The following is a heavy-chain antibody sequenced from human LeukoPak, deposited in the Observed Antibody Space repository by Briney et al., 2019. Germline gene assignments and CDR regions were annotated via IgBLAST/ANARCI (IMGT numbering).Heavy chain of an antibody. CDR1: DYSFISYW. J-gene: IGHJ4*02. D-gene: IGHD2-15*01. V-gene: IGHV5-51*01. CDR3: AREKYVGRLTDY. Sequence: GESLKISCKGSDYSFISYWIVWVRQMPGEGLEWMGVIYPGDSDTRYSPSFQGQVTISADKSISTAYLQWSSLEASDSAMYYCAREKYVGRLTDYWGQGTLVTVSS. CDR2: IYPGDSDT.